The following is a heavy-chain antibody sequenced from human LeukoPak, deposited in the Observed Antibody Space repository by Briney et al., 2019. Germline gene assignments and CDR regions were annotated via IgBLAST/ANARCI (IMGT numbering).Heavy chain of an antibody. J-gene: IGHJ4*02. V-gene: IGHV1-2*02. Sequence: GASVKVSCKASGYTFTGYYMHWVRQAPGQGLEWMGWINPNSGGTNYAQKFQGRVTMTRDTSISTAYMELSRLRSDDTAVYYCARVAVSRKMTHFDYWGQGTLVTVSS. CDR3: ARVAVSRKMTHFDY. D-gene: IGHD6-19*01. CDR2: INPNSGGT. CDR1: GYTFTGYY.